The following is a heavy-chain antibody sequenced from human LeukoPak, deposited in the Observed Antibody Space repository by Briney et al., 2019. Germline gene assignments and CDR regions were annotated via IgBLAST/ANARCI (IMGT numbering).Heavy chain of an antibody. CDR1: GDSISTYH. J-gene: IGHJ4*02. D-gene: IGHD3-16*01. CDR3: SRDKQHSYGRYFDH. V-gene: IGHV4-59*01. Sequence: SETLSLTCTVSGDSISTYHWNWIRKPPGKGLEWIGYMQSNGNSKYNPSLRNRVTIFIDTSKNQVALLLSSVTAADTAVYYCSRDKQHSYGRYFDHWGQGALVTVSS. CDR2: MQSNGNS.